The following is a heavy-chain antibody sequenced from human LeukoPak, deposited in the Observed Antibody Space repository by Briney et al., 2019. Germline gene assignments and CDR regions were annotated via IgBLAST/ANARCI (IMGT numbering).Heavy chain of an antibody. CDR2: FDSNTGDT. CDR3: ARDRSITEKYTGRCFPDY. Sequence: ASVKVSCKASGYTFTAYYLHWVRQAPGQGLEWMGWFDSNTGDTKYTQKFQGRVSMTRDTSFNTAYMELSRLTSDDTAVYYCARDRSITEKYTGRCFPDYWGQGSLVTVSS. J-gene: IGHJ4*02. CDR1: GYTFTAYY. D-gene: IGHD1-26*01. V-gene: IGHV1-2*02.